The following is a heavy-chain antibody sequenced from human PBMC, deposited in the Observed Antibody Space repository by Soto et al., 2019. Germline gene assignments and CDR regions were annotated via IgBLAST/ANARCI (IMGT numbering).Heavy chain of an antibody. CDR1: GFTFSSYA. V-gene: IGHV3-23*01. Sequence: PGGSLRLSCAASGFTFSSYAMSWVRQAPGKGLEWVSAISGSGGSTYYADSVKGRFTISRDNSKNTLYLQMNSLRAEDTAVYYCAKDNTPYYDFWSGYSTYYYYYYMDVWGKGTTVTVSS. D-gene: IGHD3-3*01. CDR3: AKDNTPYYDFWSGYSTYYYYYYMDV. J-gene: IGHJ6*03. CDR2: ISGSGGST.